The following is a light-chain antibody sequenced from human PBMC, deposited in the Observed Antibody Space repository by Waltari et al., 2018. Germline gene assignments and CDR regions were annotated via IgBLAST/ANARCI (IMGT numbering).Light chain of an antibody. CDR1: QVITRW. V-gene: IGKV1D-16*01. CDR3: QQYTSYPLT. Sequence: DIEMTQSPSSLSASVGDRVTITCRASQVITRWLAWYPQKPGKAPKSLISTISTLQTGVPSRFSGSGSGTEFTLTISSLQPEDFATYYCQQYTSYPLTFGGGTKVEIK. J-gene: IGKJ4*01. CDR2: TIS.